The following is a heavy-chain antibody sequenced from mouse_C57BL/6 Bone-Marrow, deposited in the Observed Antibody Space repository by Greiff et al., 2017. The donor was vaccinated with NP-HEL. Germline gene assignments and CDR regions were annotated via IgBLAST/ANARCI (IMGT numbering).Heavy chain of an antibody. CDR1: GYTFTSYW. D-gene: IGHD1-1*01. J-gene: IGHJ4*01. CDR3: ASRGYYGSRPYYAMDY. V-gene: IGHV1-69*01. CDR2: IDPSDSYT. Sequence: VQLQQPGAELVMPGASVKLSCKASGYTFTSYWMHWVKQRPGQGLEWIGEIDPSDSYTNYNQKFKGKSTLTVDKSSSTAYMQLSSLTSEDSAVYYCASRGYYGSRPYYAMDYWGQGTSVTVSS.